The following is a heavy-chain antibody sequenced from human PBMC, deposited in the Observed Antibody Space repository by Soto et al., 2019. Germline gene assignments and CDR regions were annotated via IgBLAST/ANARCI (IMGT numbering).Heavy chain of an antibody. CDR2: ISGYSGNA. D-gene: IGHD4-17*01. J-gene: IGHJ4*02. CDR3: AKRTSGTTWGESDY. CDR1: GYIFSDYG. V-gene: IGHV1-18*04. Sequence: QVQVMQSGAEVKKPGDSVKVSCNTSGYIFSDYGINWVRQAPGQVLEWMGWISGYSGNANLAQKLQGRVTMTTHKSTRTDYMELRRLRSDDTAVYYCAKRTSGTTWGESDYWGQGTLVTVSS.